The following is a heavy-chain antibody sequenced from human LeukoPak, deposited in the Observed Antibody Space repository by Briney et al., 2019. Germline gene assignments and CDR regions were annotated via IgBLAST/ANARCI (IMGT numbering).Heavy chain of an antibody. CDR3: AKDSYDSSGYYDY. J-gene: IGHJ4*02. CDR2: LSGDGGTS. Sequence: GGSLRLSCVASRFTFDDYAMHWVRQAPGKGLEWVSLLSGDGGTSYYSVSVKGRFTISRDNSKNSLYLQMISLRTEDTALYYCAKDSYDSSGYYDYWGQGTLVTVSS. D-gene: IGHD3-22*01. V-gene: IGHV3-43*02. CDR1: RFTFDDYA.